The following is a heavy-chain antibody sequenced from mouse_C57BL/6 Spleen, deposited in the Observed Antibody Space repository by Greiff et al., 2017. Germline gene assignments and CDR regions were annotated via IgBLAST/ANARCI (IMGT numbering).Heavy chain of an antibody. Sequence: EVKLQQSGAELVKPGASVKLSCTASGFNIKDYYMHWVKQRTEQGLEWIGRIDPEDGESKYAPKFPGKATITADTSSNTAYLQLSSLTSEDTDVYYCARGDYGNYEDWYFDVWGTGTTVTVSA. V-gene: IGHV14-2*01. D-gene: IGHD2-1*01. CDR2: IDPEDGES. J-gene: IGHJ1*03. CDR1: GFNIKDYY. CDR3: ARGDYGNYEDWYFDV.